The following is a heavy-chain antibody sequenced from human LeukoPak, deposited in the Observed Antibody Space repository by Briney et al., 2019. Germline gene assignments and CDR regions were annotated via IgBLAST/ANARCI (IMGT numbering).Heavy chain of an antibody. V-gene: IGHV1-18*01. Sequence: ASVKVSCKASGYTFTSYGIRWVRQAPGQGLAWMGWISAYNGNTNYAQKLQGRVTMTTDTSTSTAYMELRSLRSDDTAVYYCARDALIAVAADFDYWGQGTLVTVSS. D-gene: IGHD6-19*01. CDR3: ARDALIAVAADFDY. CDR2: ISAYNGNT. J-gene: IGHJ4*02. CDR1: GYTFTSYG.